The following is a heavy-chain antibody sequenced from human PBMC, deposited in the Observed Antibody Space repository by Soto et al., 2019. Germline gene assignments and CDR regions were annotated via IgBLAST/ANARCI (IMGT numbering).Heavy chain of an antibody. Sequence: EVQLVESGGGLVQPGGSLRLSCAASGFTFSSYEMNWVRQAPGKGLEWVSYISSSGSTIYYADSVKGRFTISRDNAKNSLYLQMNSLRAEDTAVYYCARDPSPDYGGNEFDYWGQGTLVTVSS. J-gene: IGHJ4*02. CDR3: ARDPSPDYGGNEFDY. CDR2: ISSSGSTI. D-gene: IGHD4-17*01. V-gene: IGHV3-48*03. CDR1: GFTFSSYE.